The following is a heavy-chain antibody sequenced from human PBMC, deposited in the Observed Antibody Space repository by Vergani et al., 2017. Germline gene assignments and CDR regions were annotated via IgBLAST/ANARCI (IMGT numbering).Heavy chain of an antibody. CDR3: ARVCGGSGGSCHYPGWFDP. V-gene: IGHV1-69*01. CDR2: IIPIFGTA. CDR1: GGTFSSYA. Sequence: QVQLVQSGAEVKKPGSSVKVSCKASGGTFSSYAISWVRQAPGQGLEWMGVIIPIFGTANYAQKFQGRVTITADESTSTAYMELSSLRSEDTAVYYCARVCGGSGGSCHYPGWFDPWGQGTLVTVSS. D-gene: IGHD2-15*01. J-gene: IGHJ5*02.